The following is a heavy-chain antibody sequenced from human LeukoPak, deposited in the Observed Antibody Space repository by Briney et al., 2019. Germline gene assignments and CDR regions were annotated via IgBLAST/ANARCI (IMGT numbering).Heavy chain of an antibody. V-gene: IGHV3-72*01. J-gene: IGHJ4*02. CDR3: SRGFCSGSTCYSGDY. D-gene: IGHD2-15*01. CDR2: IRNKANTYAT. Sequence: GVLRLSCVASGFTFSDHYMDWVRQAPGKGLEWVGRIRNKANTYATEYAASVKGRFTISRDDSKKSLYVQMNSLKTEDTAVYYCSRGFCSGSTCYSGDYWGQGTLVTVSS. CDR1: GFTFSDHY.